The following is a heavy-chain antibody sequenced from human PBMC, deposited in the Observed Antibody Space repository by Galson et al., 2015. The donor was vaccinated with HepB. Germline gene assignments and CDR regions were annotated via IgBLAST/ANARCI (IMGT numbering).Heavy chain of an antibody. CDR2: IIPILRTS. CDR3: ARGQQLLGGMDI. J-gene: IGHJ6*02. V-gene: IGHV1-69*13. CDR1: GDTFITYA. D-gene: IGHD6-13*01. Sequence: SVKVSCKASGDTFITYAISWVRQAPGQGLEWMGGIIPILRTSNSAQKFQGRVTITADESTSTVYMELSSLTSEDTAVYFCARGQQLLGGMDIWGQGTTVTVSS.